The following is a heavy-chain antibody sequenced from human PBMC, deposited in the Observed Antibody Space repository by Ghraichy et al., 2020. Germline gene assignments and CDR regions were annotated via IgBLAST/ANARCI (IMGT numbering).Heavy chain of an antibody. CDR2: ISSSSSNI. CDR1: GFTFSTYS. D-gene: IGHD2-2*01. Sequence: GGSLRLSCAASGFTFSTYSMNWVRQAPGKGLEWVSYISSSSSNIYYADSVKGRFTISRDNAKNSLYLQMNTLRDEDTAVYYCARSPKRYQLQNGHWGYYYCDGMDVWGQGTTVTVSS. V-gene: IGHV3-48*02. J-gene: IGHJ6*02. CDR3: ARSPKRYQLQNGHWGYYYCDGMDV.